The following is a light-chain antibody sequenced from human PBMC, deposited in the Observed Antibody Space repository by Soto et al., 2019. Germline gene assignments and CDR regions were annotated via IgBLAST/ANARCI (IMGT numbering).Light chain of an antibody. J-gene: IGLJ2*01. CDR3: QSYDSSLSGHVV. V-gene: IGLV1-40*01. Sequence: QSALTQPPSVSRAPGQRVTISCTGSSSNIGAGYDVHWYQQLPGTAPKLLIYGNSNRPSGVPDRFSGSKSGTSASLAITGLQAEDEADYYCQSYDSSLSGHVVFGGGTKLTVL. CDR1: SSNIGAGYD. CDR2: GNS.